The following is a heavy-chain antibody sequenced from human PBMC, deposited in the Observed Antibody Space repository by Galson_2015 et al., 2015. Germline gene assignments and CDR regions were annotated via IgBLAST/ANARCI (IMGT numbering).Heavy chain of an antibody. CDR1: GASINNYF. CDR3: ARERRDGINYVDY. CDR2: IYSSGTT. Sequence: SEPLSLTCTVSGASINNYFWGWIRQPPGRELEWIGCIYSSGTTYYNPSLEGRVTISVDTSNNRFALRLNSVTAADTALYYCARERRDGINYVDYWGQGRLV. V-gene: IGHV4-59*01. J-gene: IGHJ4*02. D-gene: IGHD5-24*01.